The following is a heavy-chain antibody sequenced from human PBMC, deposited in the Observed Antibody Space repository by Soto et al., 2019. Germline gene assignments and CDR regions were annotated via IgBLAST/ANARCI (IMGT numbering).Heavy chain of an antibody. D-gene: IGHD2-15*01. CDR1: GFTFSSYG. CDR3: AKDEAHCSGGSCYRFALGAFDI. Sequence: GGSLRLSCAASGFTFSSYGMHWVRQAPGKGLEWVAVISYDGSNKYYADSVKGRFTISRDDSKNTLYLQMNSLRAEDTAVYYCAKDEAHCSGGSCYRFALGAFDIWGQGTMVTVSS. V-gene: IGHV3-30*18. J-gene: IGHJ3*02. CDR2: ISYDGSNK.